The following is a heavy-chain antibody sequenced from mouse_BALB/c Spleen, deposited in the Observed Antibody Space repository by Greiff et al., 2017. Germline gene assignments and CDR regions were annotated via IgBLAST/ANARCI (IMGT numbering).Heavy chain of an antibody. CDR1: GYTFTSYY. Sequence: QVQLKQSGPELVKPGASVRISCKASGYTFTSYYIHWVKQRPGQGLEWIGWIYPGNVNTKYNEKFKGKATLTADKSSSTAYMQLSSLTSEDSAVYFCARSWDYGSSLYWYFDVWGAGTTVTVSS. CDR2: IYPGNVNT. D-gene: IGHD1-1*01. CDR3: ARSWDYGSSLYWYFDV. V-gene: IGHV1S56*01. J-gene: IGHJ1*01.